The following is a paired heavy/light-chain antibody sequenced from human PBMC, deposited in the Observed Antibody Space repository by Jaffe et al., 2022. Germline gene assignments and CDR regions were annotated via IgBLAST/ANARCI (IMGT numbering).Heavy chain of an antibody. V-gene: IGHV3-21*01. D-gene: IGHD2-2*01. J-gene: IGHJ5*02. CDR2: IGSGSPTI. CDR3: ARALSTSWYDT. Sequence: EVQLVESGGGLVKPGGSLRLSCAASGFTFNSYSMNWVRRAPGKGLEWVSSIGSGSPTIYYTDSVKGRFTISRDNAKNSLYLQMNSLRAEDTAVYYCARALSTSWYDTWGQGTLVTVSS. CDR1: GFTFNSYS.
Light chain of an antibody. CDR3: AAWDDSLSGVV. Sequence: QSVLTQPPSASGTPGQRVTISCSGSSSNIGGNYVYWYQQVPGTAPKLLIYRDNQRPSGVPDRFSGSKSGTSASLAISGLRSEDEADYYCAAWDDSLSGVVFGGGTKLTVL. CDR2: RDN. CDR1: SSNIGGNY. J-gene: IGLJ2*01. V-gene: IGLV1-47*01.